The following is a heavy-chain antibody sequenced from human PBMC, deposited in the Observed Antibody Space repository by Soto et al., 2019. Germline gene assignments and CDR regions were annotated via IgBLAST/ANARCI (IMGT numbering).Heavy chain of an antibody. D-gene: IGHD2-15*01. CDR3: VRGGIAGHWFDP. V-gene: IGHV4-31*03. CDR2: IFHSGST. J-gene: IGHJ5*02. Sequence: SETLSLTCSVSRASINSGGFYYSWIRQPPGKGLEWLGYIFHSGSTLYTPSLRGRLTLSADTSRNQLSLHLTSVTAADTAVYYCVRGGIAGHWFDPWGQGILVTVS. CDR1: RASINSGGFY.